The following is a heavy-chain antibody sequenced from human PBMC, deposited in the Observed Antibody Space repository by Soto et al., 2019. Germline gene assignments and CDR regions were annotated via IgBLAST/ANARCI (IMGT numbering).Heavy chain of an antibody. CDR2: ISWNSGSI. Sequence: PGGSLRLSCAASGFTFDDYAMHWVRQAPGKGLEWVSGISWNSGSIGYADSVKGRFTISRDNAKNSLYLQMNSLRAEDTALYYCAKDASYDFWSGYRNWFDPWGQGTLVTVSS. CDR3: AKDASYDFWSGYRNWFDP. J-gene: IGHJ5*02. CDR1: GFTFDDYA. V-gene: IGHV3-9*01. D-gene: IGHD3-3*01.